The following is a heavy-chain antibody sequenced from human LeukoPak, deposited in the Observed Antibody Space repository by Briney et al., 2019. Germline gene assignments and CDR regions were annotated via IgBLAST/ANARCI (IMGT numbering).Heavy chain of an antibody. V-gene: IGHV4-59*01. J-gene: IGHJ3*02. CDR3: ARSRSGYSYDHAAFDI. CDR1: GGSISSYY. Sequence: SETLSLTCTVSGGSISSYYWSWIRQPPGKGLEWIAYIDYRGSTTYNPSLKSRVTISVDTSRNQFSLKLSSATAADTAVYYCARSRSGYSYDHAAFDIWGQGTMVTVSS. D-gene: IGHD5-18*01. CDR2: IDYRGST.